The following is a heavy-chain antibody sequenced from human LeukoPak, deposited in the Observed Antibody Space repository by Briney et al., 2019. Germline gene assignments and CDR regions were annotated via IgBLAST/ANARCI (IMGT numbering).Heavy chain of an antibody. CDR3: AGLNWGSGFYYFMDV. V-gene: IGHV4-59*01. CDR1: GGSISSYY. Sequence: SETLSLTCTVSGGSISSYYWSWVRQPAGKGLEWIGYIYYSGSTNYNPSLKSRVTISVDTSKNQFSLELSSVTAADTAVYYCAGLNWGSGFYYFMDVWGKGTTVTVSS. D-gene: IGHD7-27*01. J-gene: IGHJ6*03. CDR2: IYYSGST.